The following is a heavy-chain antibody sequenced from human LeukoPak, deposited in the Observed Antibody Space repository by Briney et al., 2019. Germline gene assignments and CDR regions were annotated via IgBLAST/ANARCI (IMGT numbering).Heavy chain of an antibody. V-gene: IGHV3-48*04. D-gene: IGHD2-21*02. CDR1: GFTFSSYS. CDR3: ARDMSYCGGDCYSMGGTGDFDY. CDR2: ISSSSSTI. Sequence: GGSLRLSCAASGFTFSSYSMNWVRQAPGKGLEWVSYISSSSSTIYYADSVKGRFTISRDNAKNSLYLQMNSLRAEDTAVYYCARDMSYCGGDCYSMGGTGDFDYWGQGTLVTVSS. J-gene: IGHJ4*02.